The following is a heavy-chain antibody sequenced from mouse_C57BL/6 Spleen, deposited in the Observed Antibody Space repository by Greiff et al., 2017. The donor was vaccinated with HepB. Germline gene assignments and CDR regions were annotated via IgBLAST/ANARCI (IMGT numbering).Heavy chain of an antibody. CDR3: TRRLYGNNQDFDV. J-gene: IGHJ1*03. CDR1: GYTFTDYE. CDR2: IDPETGGT. Sequence: QVQLKESGAELVRPGASVTLSCKASGYTFTDYEMHWVKQTPVHGLEWIGAIDPETGGTAYNQKFKGKAILTADKSSSTAYMELRSLTSEDSAVYYCTRRLYGNNQDFDVWGTGTTVTVSS. D-gene: IGHD2-1*01. V-gene: IGHV1-15*01.